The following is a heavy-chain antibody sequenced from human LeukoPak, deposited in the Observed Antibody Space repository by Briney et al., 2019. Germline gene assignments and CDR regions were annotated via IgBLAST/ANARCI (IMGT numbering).Heavy chain of an antibody. CDR3: AKEDLRGYSGSNYGD. V-gene: IGHV3-30*18. CDR1: GFTFSSYG. CDR2: ISYDGSNK. J-gene: IGHJ4*02. Sequence: GGSLRLSCAASGFTFSSYGMHWVRQAPGKGLEWVAVISYDGSNKYYADSVKGRFTISRDNSKNTLYLQMNSLRAEDTAVYYCAKEDLRGYSGSNYGDWGQGTLVTVSS. D-gene: IGHD5-12*01.